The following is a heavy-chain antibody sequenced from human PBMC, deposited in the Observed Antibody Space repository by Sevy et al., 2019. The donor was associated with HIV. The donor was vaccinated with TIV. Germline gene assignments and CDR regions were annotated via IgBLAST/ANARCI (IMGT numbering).Heavy chain of an antibody. CDR1: GASISGYY. CDR2: IFYSRRT. V-gene: IGHV4-59*01. J-gene: IGHJ6*02. CDR3: AGASPNYYDSMDV. D-gene: IGHD2-15*01. Sequence: SETLSLTCTVSGASISGYYWSWIRQPPGKGLEWIGYIFYSRRTHYSPSLKSRVTISVDTSKNQFSLRLCSMTAADTAVYYCAGASPNYYDSMDVWGQGTTVTVSS.